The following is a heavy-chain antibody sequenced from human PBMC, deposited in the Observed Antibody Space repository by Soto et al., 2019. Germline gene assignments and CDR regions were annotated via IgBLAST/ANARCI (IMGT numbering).Heavy chain of an antibody. CDR3: AREVSGIQAFDY. D-gene: IGHD1-20*01. J-gene: IGHJ4*02. V-gene: IGHV4-30-4*01. CDR1: CGSISSCEYY. Sequence: PSETLSLTCTVSCGSISSCEYYWTWIRQPPGKGLEWIGYISYSGSTHYSPSLKSRVSITVDTSKNQFSLNLASVSAEDTAVYYCAREVSGIQAFDYWGQGTLVTVSS. CDR2: ISYSGST.